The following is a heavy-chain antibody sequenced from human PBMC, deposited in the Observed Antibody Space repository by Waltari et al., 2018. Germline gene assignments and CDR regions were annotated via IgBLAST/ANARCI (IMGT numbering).Heavy chain of an antibody. CDR2: MSDRGETI. V-gene: IGHV3-23*01. CDR1: GFAFSTYA. D-gene: IGHD1-26*01. Sequence: EVQLLESGGDFEQAGGSLRLSCAASGFAFSTYAMSWVRQAPGKGLEWVLGMSDRGETIVYADSVQGRFTVSRDNAEKTLYLHLTSLGGEDTAMYYCARAGLGSGPDYWGQGTLVTVSS. J-gene: IGHJ4*02. CDR3: ARAGLGSGPDY.